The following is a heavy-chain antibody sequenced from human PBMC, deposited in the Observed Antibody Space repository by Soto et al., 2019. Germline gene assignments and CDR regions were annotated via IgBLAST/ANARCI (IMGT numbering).Heavy chain of an antibody. J-gene: IGHJ6*02. V-gene: IGHV5-51*01. Sequence: GESLKISCKGSGYSFTSYWNGWVRQMPGKGLEWMGIIYPGDSDTRYSPTFQGQVTISADKSISTAYLQWSSPKASDTAMYYCAGRGYSSYYYYYYGLDVWGQGTRVTV. CDR1: GYSFTSYW. CDR2: IYPGDSDT. CDR3: AGRGYSSYYYYYYGLDV. D-gene: IGHD6-13*01.